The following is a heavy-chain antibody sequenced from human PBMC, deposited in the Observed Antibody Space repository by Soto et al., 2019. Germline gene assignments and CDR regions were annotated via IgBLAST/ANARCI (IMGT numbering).Heavy chain of an antibody. CDR1: GGSISSYS. D-gene: IGHD3-10*01. Sequence: SETLSLTCSVSGGSISSYSWNWIRQPPGKGLEWIGYIYYTGSTNYNPSLKSRVTISLDTSKNQLSLKLSSVTAADTAVYYCARGGYYYGTGTLDSWGQGTLVTASS. CDR3: ARGGYYYGTGTLDS. J-gene: IGHJ5*02. V-gene: IGHV4-59*01. CDR2: IYYTGST.